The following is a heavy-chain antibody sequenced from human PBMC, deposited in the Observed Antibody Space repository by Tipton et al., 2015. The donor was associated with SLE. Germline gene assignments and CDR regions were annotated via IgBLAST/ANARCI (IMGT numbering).Heavy chain of an antibody. CDR1: GGSLSSSSYS. D-gene: IGHD3/OR15-3a*01. CDR2: INHSGGT. V-gene: IGHV4-39*07. J-gene: IGHJ6*03. Sequence: TLSLTCTVSGGSLSSSSYSWDWIRQPPGKGLEWIGEINHSGGTDYNPSLKSRVTMSVDTSKNQFSLKLRSVTAADTAVYYCARAPGLDRDYYYYYMDVWGKGTTVTVSS. CDR3: ARAPGLDRDYYYYYMDV.